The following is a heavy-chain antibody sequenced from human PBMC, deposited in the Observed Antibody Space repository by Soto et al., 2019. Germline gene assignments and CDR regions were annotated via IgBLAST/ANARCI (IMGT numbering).Heavy chain of an antibody. J-gene: IGHJ6*03. CDR1: GFTFSSYA. D-gene: IGHD2-2*02. CDR2: ISGSGGST. V-gene: IGHV3-23*01. CDR3: AKGPNLYGKHHYYYYMDV. Sequence: GGSLRLSCAASGFTFSSYAMSWVRQAPGKGLEWVSAISGSGGSTYYADSVKGRFTISRDNSKNTLYLQMNSLRAEDTAVYYCAKGPNLYGKHHYYYYMDVWGKGTTVTVSS.